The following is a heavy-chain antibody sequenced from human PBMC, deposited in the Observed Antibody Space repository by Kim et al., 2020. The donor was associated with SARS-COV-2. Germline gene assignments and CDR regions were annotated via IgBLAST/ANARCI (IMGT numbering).Heavy chain of an antibody. Sequence: ASVKVSCKASGYTFTSYAMNWVRQAPGQGLEWMGWINTNTGNPTYAQGFTGRFVFSLDTSVSTAYLQISSLKAEDTAVYYCARDTEGYDSSGYYYVIAFDIWGQGTMVTVSS. V-gene: IGHV7-4-1*02. J-gene: IGHJ3*02. D-gene: IGHD3-22*01. CDR3: ARDTEGYDSSGYYYVIAFDI. CDR1: GYTFTSYA. CDR2: INTNTGNP.